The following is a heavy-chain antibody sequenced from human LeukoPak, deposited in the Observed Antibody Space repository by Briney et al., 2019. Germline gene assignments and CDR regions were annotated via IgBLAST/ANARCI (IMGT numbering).Heavy chain of an antibody. Sequence: GGSLRFSCAASGFSFNNYGLHWVRQAPGKGLEWVAVVSYDGSKKYYADSVKGRFTISRDNSKNTLYLQMNSLRAEDTAVYYCAKWAVLLWFGESSSGYYFDYWGQGALVTVSS. V-gene: IGHV3-30*18. D-gene: IGHD3-10*01. CDR2: VSYDGSKK. CDR3: AKWAVLLWFGESSSGYYFDY. J-gene: IGHJ4*02. CDR1: GFSFNNYG.